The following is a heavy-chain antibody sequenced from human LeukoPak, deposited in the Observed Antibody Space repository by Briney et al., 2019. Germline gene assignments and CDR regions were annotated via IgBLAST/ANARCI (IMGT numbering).Heavy chain of an antibody. J-gene: IGHJ4*02. V-gene: IGHV4-59*01. Sequence: SETLSLTCTVSGGFISSYYWSWIRQPPGKGLEWLAYISDSGSNNYNPSLKSRVTISVDTSKNQFSLKLCSVPAADTAVYYCASTTVTTYFDNWGQGTLVTVSS. D-gene: IGHD4-17*01. CDR3: ASTTVTTYFDN. CDR2: ISDSGSN. CDR1: GGFISSYY.